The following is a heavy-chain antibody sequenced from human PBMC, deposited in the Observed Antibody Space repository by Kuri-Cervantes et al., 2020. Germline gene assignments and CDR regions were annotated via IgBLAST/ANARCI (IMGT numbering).Heavy chain of an antibody. CDR3: AKEKTNWLLNYFDY. J-gene: IGHJ4*02. V-gene: IGHV3-48*01. Sequence: GESLNISCAASGFPFSSYSLYWVRQAPGKGLEWVSYISIGSSTTRYADSVKDRFTISRDNAKNSLYLQMNSLTAEVTAVYYCAKEKTNWLLNYFDYWGQGTLVTVSS. CDR1: GFPFSSYS. CDR2: ISIGSSTT. D-gene: IGHD1-1*01.